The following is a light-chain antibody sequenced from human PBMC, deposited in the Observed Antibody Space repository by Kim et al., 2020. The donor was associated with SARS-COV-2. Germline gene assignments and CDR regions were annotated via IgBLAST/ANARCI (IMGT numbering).Light chain of an antibody. CDR3: QQLNSYPRLT. CDR1: QGISSY. Sequence: SVGDRVHLTCRASQGISSYLAWYQQKPGKAPKLLIYAASTLQSGVPSRFSGSGSGTEFTLTIGSLQPEDFATYYCQQLNSYPRLTFGGGTKVDIK. V-gene: IGKV1-9*01. CDR2: AAS. J-gene: IGKJ4*01.